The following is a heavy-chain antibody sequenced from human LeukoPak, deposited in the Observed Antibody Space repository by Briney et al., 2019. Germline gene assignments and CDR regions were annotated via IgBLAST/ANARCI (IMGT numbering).Heavy chain of an antibody. J-gene: IGHJ4*02. D-gene: IGHD1-26*01. Sequence: ASVKVSCKASGGTFSSYAISWVRQAPGQGLEWMGGIIPIFGTANYAQKFQDRVTITADESTSTAYMELSSLRSEDTAVYYCAREDSGSYFSFDYWGQGTLVTVSS. CDR3: AREDSGSYFSFDY. CDR2: IIPIFGTA. CDR1: GGTFSSYA. V-gene: IGHV1-69*13.